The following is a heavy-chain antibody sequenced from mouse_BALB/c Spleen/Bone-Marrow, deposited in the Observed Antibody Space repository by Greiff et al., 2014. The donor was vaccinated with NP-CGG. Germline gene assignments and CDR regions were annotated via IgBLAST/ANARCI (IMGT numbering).Heavy chain of an antibody. J-gene: IGHJ3*01. CDR1: GFNIKGSY. V-gene: IGHV14-3*02. CDR3: AKNCPFAY. D-gene: IGHD4-1*01. CDR2: IDPAKGNT. Sequence: VQVEQSGAELVKPGASVKLSCTASGFNIKGSYLHWVKQRPEQGLDWIGRIDPAKGNTNYDPKFQGKATITADTSSNTAYLQLRSRTSEDTAVYFCAKNCPFAYWGQGTLVTVSA.